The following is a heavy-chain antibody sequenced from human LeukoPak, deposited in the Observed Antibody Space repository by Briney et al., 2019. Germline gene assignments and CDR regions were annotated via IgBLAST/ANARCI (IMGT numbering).Heavy chain of an antibody. Sequence: GGSLRLSCAASGFTFSSDGMHWVRQAPGKGLEWVAVISYDGSNKYYADSVKGRFTISRDNSKNTLYLQMNSLGAEDTAVYYCAKDLGAIVRYFDWLSPPEYYYYGMDVWGRGTTVTVSS. CDR2: ISYDGSNK. D-gene: IGHD3-9*01. J-gene: IGHJ6*04. CDR1: GFTFSSDG. CDR3: AKDLGAIVRYFDWLSPPEYYYYGMDV. V-gene: IGHV3-30*18.